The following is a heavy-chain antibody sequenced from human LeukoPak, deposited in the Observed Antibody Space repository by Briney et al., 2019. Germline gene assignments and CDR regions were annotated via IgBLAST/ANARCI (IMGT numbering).Heavy chain of an antibody. J-gene: IGHJ4*02. V-gene: IGHV3-33*06. Sequence: PGGSLRLSCAASGFTFSSYGMHWVRQAPGKGLEWVAVIWYDGSNKYYADSVKGRFTISRDNSKNTLYLQMNSLRAEDTAVYYCAKSMGPYMIDYYFDYWGQGTLVTVSS. CDR1: GFTFSSYG. D-gene: IGHD3-22*01. CDR3: AKSMGPYMIDYYFDY. CDR2: IWYDGSNK.